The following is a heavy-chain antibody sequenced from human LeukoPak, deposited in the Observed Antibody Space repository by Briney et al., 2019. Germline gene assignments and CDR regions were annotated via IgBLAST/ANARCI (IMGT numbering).Heavy chain of an antibody. V-gene: IGHV3-21*01. D-gene: IGHD6-19*01. CDR3: AREFSSGWEFDP. J-gene: IGHJ5*02. Sequence: GGSLRLSCAASGFTFSSYSMNWVRQAPGKGLEWVSSISSSSYIYYADSVKGRFTISRDNAKNSLYLQMNSLRAEDTAVYYCAREFSSGWEFDPWGQGTLVTVSS. CDR2: ISSSSYI. CDR1: GFTFSSYS.